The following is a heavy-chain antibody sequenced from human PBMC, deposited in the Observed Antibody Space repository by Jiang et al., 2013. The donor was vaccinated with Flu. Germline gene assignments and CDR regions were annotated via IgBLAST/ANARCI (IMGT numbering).Heavy chain of an antibody. D-gene: IGHD3-3*01. Sequence: GAEVKKPGASVKVSCKASGYTFTSYAMHWVRQAPGQRLEWMGWINAGNGNTKYSQKFQGRVTITRDTSASTAYMELSSLRSEDTAVYYCARPEGFLEWLSLFDYWGQGTLVTVSS. CDR1: GYTFTSYA. J-gene: IGHJ4*02. CDR2: INAGNGNT. CDR3: ARPEGFLEWLSLFDY. V-gene: IGHV1-3*01.